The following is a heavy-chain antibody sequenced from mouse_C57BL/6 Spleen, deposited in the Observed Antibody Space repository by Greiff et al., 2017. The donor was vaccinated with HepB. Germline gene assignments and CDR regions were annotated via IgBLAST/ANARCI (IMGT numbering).Heavy chain of an antibody. CDR1: GFTFSSYA. J-gene: IGHJ4*01. Sequence: EVKVEESGGGLVKPGGSLKLSCAASGFTFSSYAMSWVRQTPEKRLEWVATISDGGSYTYYPDNVKGRFTISRDNAKNNLYLQMSHLKSEDTAMYYCAREGGSRKMDYWGQGTSVTVSS. CDR2: ISDGGSYT. D-gene: IGHD1-1*01. V-gene: IGHV5-4*01. CDR3: AREGGSRKMDY.